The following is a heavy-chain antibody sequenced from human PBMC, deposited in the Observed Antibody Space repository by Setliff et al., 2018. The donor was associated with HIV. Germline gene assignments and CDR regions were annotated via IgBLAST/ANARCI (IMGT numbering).Heavy chain of an antibody. CDR2: ISSSRSII. V-gene: IGHV3-48*01. Sequence: PGGSLRLSCRASAFTFSDYWMTWVRQAPGKGLEWVSYISSSRSIIYYADSVKGRFTISRDNSKNTLYLQMNSLRAEDTAVYYCARVEIYNFWSGYTYYFDYWGQGTLVTVSS. J-gene: IGHJ4*02. CDR1: AFTFSDYW. D-gene: IGHD3-3*01. CDR3: ARVEIYNFWSGYTYYFDY.